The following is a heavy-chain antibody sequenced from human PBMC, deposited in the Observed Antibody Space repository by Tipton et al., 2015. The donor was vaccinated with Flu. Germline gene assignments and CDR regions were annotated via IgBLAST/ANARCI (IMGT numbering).Heavy chain of an antibody. V-gene: IGHV6-1*01. CDR2: TYYRSKWYN. CDR3: ARDPIGSAAWSGFSSRYYYYALDV. D-gene: IGHD3-3*01. CDR1: GDSVSTNSAA. Sequence: GLVKPSQTLSLTCAISGDSVSTNSAAWNWIRQSPSRGLEWLGRTYYRSKWYNDYAVSVKSRVSINPDTSKNQVSLQLDSVTPEDTAVYYCARDPIGSAAWSGFSSRYYYYALDVWGQGTAVTVSS. J-gene: IGHJ6*02.